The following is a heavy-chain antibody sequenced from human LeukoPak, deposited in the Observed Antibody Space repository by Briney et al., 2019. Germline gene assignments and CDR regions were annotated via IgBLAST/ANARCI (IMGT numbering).Heavy chain of an antibody. J-gene: IGHJ4*02. V-gene: IGHV5-51*01. D-gene: IGHD4-17*01. CDR1: GYGFTSYW. Sequence: GASLKISCKGSGYGFTSYWIGWVRRMPGKGVEWMGIIYPGDSDTRYSPSFQGQVTISADKSISTAYLQWSSLKASDTAMYYCARGPYYGDLACFDYWGQGTLVTVSS. CDR2: IYPGDSDT. CDR3: ARGPYYGDLACFDY.